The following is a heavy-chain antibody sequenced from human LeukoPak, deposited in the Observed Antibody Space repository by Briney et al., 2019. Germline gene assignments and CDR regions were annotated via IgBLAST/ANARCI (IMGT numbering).Heavy chain of an antibody. V-gene: IGHV3-49*04. D-gene: IGHD5-18*01. CDR2: IRSKAYGGTT. CDR1: GFTFSNYA. CDR3: TRGEDTALVIGYYYYGMDV. Sequence: GGSLRLSCAASGFTFSNYAMNWVRQAPGKGLEWVGFIRSKAYGGTTEYAASVQGRFTISRDDSKSIAYLQMNSLKTEDTAVYHCTRGEDTALVIGYYYYGMDVWGQGTTVTVSS. J-gene: IGHJ6*02.